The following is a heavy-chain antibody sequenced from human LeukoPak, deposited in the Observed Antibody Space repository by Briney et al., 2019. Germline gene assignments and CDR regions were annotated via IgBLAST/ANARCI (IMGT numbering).Heavy chain of an antibody. CDR1: GYTFTSYA. V-gene: IGHV7-4-1*02. J-gene: IGHJ4*02. D-gene: IGHD3-22*01. Sequence: GASVKVSCKASGYTFTSYAMNWVRQAPGQGLEWMGWINTNTGNPTYAQGFTGRFVFSLDTSVSTAYLQISSLKAEDTAVYYCHTYYYDSSGYYGELGTTYYFDYWGQGTLVTVSS. CDR2: INTNTGNP. CDR3: HTYYYDSSGYYGELGTTYYFDY.